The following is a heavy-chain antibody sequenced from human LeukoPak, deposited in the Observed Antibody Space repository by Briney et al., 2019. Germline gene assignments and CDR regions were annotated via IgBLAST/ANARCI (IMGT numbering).Heavy chain of an antibody. CDR3: ARVRSSGYYYQAFDL. CDR1: GYTFTNYY. V-gene: IGHV1-46*01. D-gene: IGHD3-22*01. J-gene: IGHJ3*01. CDR2: INASSGST. Sequence: ASGNVSCKSSGYTFTNYYIHWGRQAPAPGHGLGGIINASSGSTNCAQQIQGRVTMPKDQSTSPASMDLTRLRSEDPAVYYCARVRSSGYYYQAFDLWGQGTMVTVSS.